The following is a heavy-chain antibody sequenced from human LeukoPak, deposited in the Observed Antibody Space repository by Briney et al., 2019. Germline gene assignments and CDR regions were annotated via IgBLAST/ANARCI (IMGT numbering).Heavy chain of an antibody. D-gene: IGHD6-19*01. CDR1: GGSISSYY. Sequence: PSETLSLTCTVSGGSISSYYWSWIRQPPGKGLEWIGYIYYSGSTDYNPSLKSRVTISVDTSKNQFSLKLSSVTAADAAVYYCASLWRSSGWYGLGYWGQETLVTVSS. J-gene: IGHJ4*02. CDR2: IYYSGST. V-gene: IGHV4-59*08. CDR3: ASLWRSSGWYGLGY.